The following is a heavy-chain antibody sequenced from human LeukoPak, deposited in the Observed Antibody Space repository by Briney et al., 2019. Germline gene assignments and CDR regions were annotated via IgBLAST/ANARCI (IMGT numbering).Heavy chain of an antibody. D-gene: IGHD3-22*01. CDR1: GFTFSTYA. J-gene: IGHJ1*01. CDR3: AKGIEPSMIVVVIEYFQH. CDR2: ISGSGGGT. Sequence: TGGSLRLSCAASGFTFSTYAMSWVRQAAGKGLEWVSLISGSGGGTYYADSVKGRFTISRDNSKNTLYLQLNSLRVEDTAVYYCAKGIEPSMIVVVIEYFQHWGQGTLVTVSS. V-gene: IGHV3-23*01.